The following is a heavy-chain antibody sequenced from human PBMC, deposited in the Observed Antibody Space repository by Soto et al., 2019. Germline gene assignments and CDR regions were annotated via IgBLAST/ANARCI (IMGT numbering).Heavy chain of an antibody. CDR3: ARVGPWVPYYFESSPSPLENWLDH. CDR2: IYHGGST. Sequence: PSETLSLTCAVSGYSISSGYYWGWLRQPPGKGLEWIGSIYHGGSTYYNPSLNSRVTLSIDMTNNLVSLILNSVTAADTAVYYWARVGPWVPYYFESSPSPLENWLDHWGQGTLVTVSS. J-gene: IGHJ5*02. V-gene: IGHV4-38-2*01. CDR1: GYSISSGYY. D-gene: IGHD3-22*01.